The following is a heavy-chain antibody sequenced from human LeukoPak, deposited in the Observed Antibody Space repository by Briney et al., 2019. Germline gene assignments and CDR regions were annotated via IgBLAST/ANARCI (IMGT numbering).Heavy chain of an antibody. CDR2: IRSKTDGETT. V-gene: IGHV3-15*01. J-gene: IGHJ4*02. CDR3: TSADYGDYWGGFY. D-gene: IGHD4-17*01. CDR1: GFTFSNAW. Sequence: PGGSLRLPCAASGFTFSNAWMSWVRQAPGKGREGVGLIRSKTDGETTDYSAPVKGRFTISRDDSKNTLYLQMNSLRTEDTAVYYCTSADYGDYWGGFYWGQGTLVTVSS.